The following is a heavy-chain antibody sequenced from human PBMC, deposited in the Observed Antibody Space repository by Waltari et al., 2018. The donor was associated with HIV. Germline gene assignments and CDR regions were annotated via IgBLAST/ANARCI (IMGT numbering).Heavy chain of an antibody. Sequence: EVQLLESGGGLVQPGGSLRLSCAASGFTFSSYALSWVRQAPGKGLGWVSAISGSGGSTYYADTGKGRFTISRDNSKNTLYLQMNSLRAEDTAVYYCAKDRSYDRVFDYWGQGTLVTVSS. CDR2: ISGSGGST. CDR1: GFTFSSYA. J-gene: IGHJ4*02. D-gene: IGHD3-22*01. CDR3: AKDRSYDRVFDY. V-gene: IGHV3-23*01.